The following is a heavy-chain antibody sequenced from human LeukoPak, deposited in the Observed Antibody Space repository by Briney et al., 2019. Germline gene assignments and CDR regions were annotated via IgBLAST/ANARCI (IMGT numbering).Heavy chain of an antibody. CDR2: IKQDGSEK. CDR1: GFTFISYW. D-gene: IGHD6-19*01. CDR3: ANTLKEWLVLDAFDI. Sequence: PGGSLRLSCAASGFTFISYWMSWVRQAPGKGLEWVANIKQDGSEKYYVDSVEGRFTISRGNSKNTLYLQMNSLRAEDTAVYYCANTLKEWLVLDAFDIWGQGTMVTVSS. J-gene: IGHJ3*02. V-gene: IGHV3-7*01.